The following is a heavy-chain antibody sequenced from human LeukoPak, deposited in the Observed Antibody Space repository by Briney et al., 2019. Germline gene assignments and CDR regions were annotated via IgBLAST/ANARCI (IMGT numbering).Heavy chain of an antibody. CDR3: ARDSLTMIDDY. D-gene: IGHD3-22*01. CDR1: GFTFSSYS. J-gene: IGHJ4*02. V-gene: IGHV3-21*01. CDR2: ISSGSSYI. Sequence: GGSLRLSCAASGFTFSSYSMNWVRQAPGKGLEWVSSISSGSSYIYYADSVKGRFTISRDNAKNSLYLQMNSLRAEDTAVYYCARDSLTMIDDYWGQGTLVTVSS.